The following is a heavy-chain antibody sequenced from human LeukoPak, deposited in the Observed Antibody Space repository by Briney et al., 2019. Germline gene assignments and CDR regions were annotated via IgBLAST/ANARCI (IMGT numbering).Heavy chain of an antibody. CDR1: GYSISSGYY. CDR2: IYHSGST. D-gene: IGHD2-15*01. Sequence: SETLSLTCAVSGYSISSGYYWGWIRQPPGKGLEWIGSIYHSGSTYYNPSLKSRVTISVDTSKNQFSLKPSSVTAADTALYYCARSEGSFCSGANCHAFDIWGQGTLVTVSS. CDR3: ARSEGSFCSGANCHAFDI. J-gene: IGHJ4*02. V-gene: IGHV4-38-2*01.